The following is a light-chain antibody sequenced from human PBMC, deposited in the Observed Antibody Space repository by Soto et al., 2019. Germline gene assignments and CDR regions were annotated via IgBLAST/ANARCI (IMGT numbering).Light chain of an antibody. CDR2: GAS. Sequence: EIVLTQSPGTLSLSPGERATFSCRASQSVSSSYIAWYQQKRGQAPRRLIYGASIRATGIPDRFSGSGSGTDFTLTISRLEPEDFATYYCQQYETFSGTFGPGTKVDIK. J-gene: IGKJ1*01. V-gene: IGKV3-20*01. CDR1: QSVSSSY. CDR3: QQYETFSGT.